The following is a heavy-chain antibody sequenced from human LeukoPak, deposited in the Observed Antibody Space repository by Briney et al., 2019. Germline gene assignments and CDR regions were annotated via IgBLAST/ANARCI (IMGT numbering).Heavy chain of an antibody. Sequence: GGSLRLSCAASGFTFSSYSMNWVRQAPGKGLEWVSSISSSSSYIYYADSVKGRFTISRDNAKNSLYLQMNSLRAEDTAVYYCARGVSTRQLAGNNWFDPWGQGTLVTVSS. CDR1: GFTFSSYS. CDR3: ARGVSTRQLAGNNWFDP. J-gene: IGHJ5*02. V-gene: IGHV3-21*01. CDR2: ISSSSSYI. D-gene: IGHD6-6*01.